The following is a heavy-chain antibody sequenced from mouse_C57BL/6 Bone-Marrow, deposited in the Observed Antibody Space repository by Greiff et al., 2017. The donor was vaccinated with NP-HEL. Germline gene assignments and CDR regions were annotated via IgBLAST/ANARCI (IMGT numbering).Heavy chain of an antibody. Sequence: VKLMESGPGLVQPSQSLSITCTVSGFSLTSYGVHWVRQSPGKGLEWLGVIWSGGSTDYNAAFISRLSISKDNSKSQVFFKMNSLQADDTAIYYCARNTLLLRDYYAMDYWGQGTSVTVSS. CDR1: GFSLTSYG. CDR2: IWSGGST. CDR3: ARNTLLLRDYYAMDY. V-gene: IGHV2-2*01. J-gene: IGHJ4*01. D-gene: IGHD2-1*01.